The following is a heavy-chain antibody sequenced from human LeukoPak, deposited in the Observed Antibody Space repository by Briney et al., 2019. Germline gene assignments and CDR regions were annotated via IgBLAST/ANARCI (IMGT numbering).Heavy chain of an antibody. V-gene: IGHV1-8*03. CDR1: GYTSTSYD. J-gene: IGHJ3*02. D-gene: IGHD3-3*01. Sequence: GESLKISCKGSGYTSTSYDSNWVRQATGQGLDWMGWMNPNSGTTGYAQKFQGRVTITRNTSISTAYMELSSLRSEDTAVYYCARGLGVTYYDFWSGYRGDAFDIWGQGTMVTVSS. CDR3: ARGLGVTYYDFWSGYRGDAFDI. CDR2: MNPNSGTT.